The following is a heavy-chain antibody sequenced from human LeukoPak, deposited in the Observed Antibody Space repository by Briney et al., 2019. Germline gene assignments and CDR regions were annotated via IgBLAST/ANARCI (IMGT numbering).Heavy chain of an antibody. J-gene: IGHJ4*02. Sequence: GASVKVSCKVSGYTLTELSMHWVRQAPGKGLEWMGGFDPEDGETIYAQKFQGRVTMTEDTSTDTAYMELSSLRSEDTAVYYCAGATLNCGGDCSVDYWGQGTLVTVSS. CDR2: FDPEDGET. CDR3: AGATLNCGGDCSVDY. CDR1: GYTLTELS. V-gene: IGHV1-24*01. D-gene: IGHD2-21*01.